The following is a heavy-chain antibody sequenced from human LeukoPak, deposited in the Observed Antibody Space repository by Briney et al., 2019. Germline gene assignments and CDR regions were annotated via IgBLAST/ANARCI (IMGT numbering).Heavy chain of an antibody. CDR2: IIPIFGTA. CDR3: ARDSRLHGGSYFDY. Sequence: GASVKVSCKASGGTFSSYAISWVRQAPGQGLEWMGGIIPIFGTANYAQKFQGRVTITADESTSTAYMELSSLRSEDTAVYYCARDSRLHGGSYFDYWGQGTLVTVSS. V-gene: IGHV1-69*13. D-gene: IGHD4-11*01. J-gene: IGHJ4*02. CDR1: GGTFSSYA.